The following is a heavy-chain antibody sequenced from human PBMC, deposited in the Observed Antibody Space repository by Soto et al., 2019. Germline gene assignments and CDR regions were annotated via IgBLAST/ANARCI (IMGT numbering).Heavy chain of an antibody. V-gene: IGHV3-23*01. CDR3: AKDLWPSVMSSSCPDAFDI. Sequence: GGSLRLSCAASGFTFSSYAMSWVRQATGKGLEWVSAFSGSGGSTYYADPVKGRFTISRDNSKNTLYLQMNSLRADDTAVYYYAKDLWPSVMSSSCPDAFDIWGQGT. J-gene: IGHJ3*02. D-gene: IGHD6-13*01. CDR1: GFTFSSYA. CDR2: FSGSGGST.